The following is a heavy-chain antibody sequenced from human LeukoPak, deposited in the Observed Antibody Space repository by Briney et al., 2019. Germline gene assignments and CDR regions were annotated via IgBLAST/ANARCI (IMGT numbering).Heavy chain of an antibody. Sequence: GGSLLLSCAASGFSFSSSAMNWVRPAPGKGLEWVSASGTVGDTYYADSVKGRFTISRDISKNTLYLQMTSLRAEDTAVYYCAKKTPGTHPFDYWGQGTLVTVSP. CDR3: AKKTPGTHPFDY. CDR1: GFSFSSSA. V-gene: IGHV3-23*01. CDR2: SGTVGDT. J-gene: IGHJ4*02. D-gene: IGHD6-13*01.